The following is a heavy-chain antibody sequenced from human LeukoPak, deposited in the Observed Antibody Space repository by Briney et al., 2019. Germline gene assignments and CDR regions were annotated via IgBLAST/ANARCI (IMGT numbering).Heavy chain of an antibody. CDR3: ARLFTMIGNY. CDR1: GDSVSSSY. V-gene: IGHV4-59*02. J-gene: IGHJ4*02. Sequence: SETLSLTCTVSGDSVSSSYWSWIRQTPGQGLEWIGYISYSGTTDYGPSLKSRVTMSLDTSKNQFSLKLSSVTAADTGVYYCARLFTMIGNYWGQGTLVTVSS. D-gene: IGHD3-22*01. CDR2: ISYSGTT.